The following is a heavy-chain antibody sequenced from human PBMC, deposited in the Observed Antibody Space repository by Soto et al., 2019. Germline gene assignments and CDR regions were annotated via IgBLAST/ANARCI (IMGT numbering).Heavy chain of an antibody. D-gene: IGHD1-1*01. CDR3: AREVEGSTGTKLFDP. CDR1: GFTFDDYG. J-gene: IGHJ5*02. Sequence: EDQLVESGGGVVRPGGSLRLSCAASGFTFDDYGMSWVRQTPGKVLEWVAGINWKGDRSGHADSVKGRFTISRDNAKNSLYLQMNSLRAEDTAFYHFAREVEGSTGTKLFDPWGQGTLVTVSS. V-gene: IGHV3-20*01. CDR2: INWKGDRS.